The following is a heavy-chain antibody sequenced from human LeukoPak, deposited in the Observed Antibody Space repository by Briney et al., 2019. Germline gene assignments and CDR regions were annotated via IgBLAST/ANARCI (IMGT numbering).Heavy chain of an antibody. CDR1: GGSFSGYY. V-gene: IGHV4-34*01. J-gene: IGHJ5*02. CDR2: INHSGST. Sequence: PSETLSLTCAVYGGSFSGYYWSWIRQPPGKGLEWIGEINHSGSTNYNPSLKSRVTISVDTSKNQFSLKLSSVTAADTAVYYCARLTYYDFWSGYNWFDPWGQGTLVTVSS. D-gene: IGHD3-3*01. CDR3: ARLTYYDFWSGYNWFDP.